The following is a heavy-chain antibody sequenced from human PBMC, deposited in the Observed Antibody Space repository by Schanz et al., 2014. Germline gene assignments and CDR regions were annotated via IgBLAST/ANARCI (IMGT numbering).Heavy chain of an antibody. Sequence: VQLVESGGGLVQPGGSLRLSCAVSGFTVSSNHMSWVRQAPGKGLEWVSVIYSGIGAYYADSVKDRFTVSRDNSKNTLYLHMNTLRSEDTAVYYCAKDSTHIDIVLVPTAIDYWGQGTLVTVSS. D-gene: IGHD2-2*01. CDR3: AKDSTHIDIVLVPTAIDY. J-gene: IGHJ4*02. CDR2: IYSGIGA. V-gene: IGHV3-66*01. CDR1: GFTVSSNH.